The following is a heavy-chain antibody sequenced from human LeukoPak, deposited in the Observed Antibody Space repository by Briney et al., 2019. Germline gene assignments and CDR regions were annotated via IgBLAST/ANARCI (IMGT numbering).Heavy chain of an antibody. D-gene: IGHD3-22*01. CDR3: AKWDTYYDSSGYYFY. V-gene: IGHV3-23*01. CDR2: ISGSGGST. Sequence: GGSLRLSGAASGFTFSSYGMSWVRQAPGKGLEWVSAISGSGGSTYYADSVKGRFTISRDNSKNTLYLQMNSLRAEDTAVYYCAKWDTYYDSSGYYFYWGQGTLVTVSS. CDR1: GFTFSSYG. J-gene: IGHJ4*02.